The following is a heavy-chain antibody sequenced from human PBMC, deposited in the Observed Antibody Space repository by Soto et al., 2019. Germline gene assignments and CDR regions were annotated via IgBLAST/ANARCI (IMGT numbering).Heavy chain of an antibody. CDR1: GYTFTSYD. CDR3: ARDGDVDIVHWFDP. V-gene: IGHV1-8*01. J-gene: IGHJ5*02. D-gene: IGHD5-12*01. CDR2: MNPNSGNT. Sequence: ASVKVSCKASGYTFTSYDINWVRQATGQGLEWMGWMNPNSGNTGYAQKFQGRVTMTRNTSISTAYMELSSLRSEDTAVYYCARDGDVDIVHWFDPWGQGTLVTVSS.